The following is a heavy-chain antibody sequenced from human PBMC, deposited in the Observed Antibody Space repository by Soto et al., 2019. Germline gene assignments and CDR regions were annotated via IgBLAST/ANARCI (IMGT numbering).Heavy chain of an antibody. Sequence: QVQLVESGGGVVQPGRSLRLSCAASGFTFNNYGMHWVRQAPGKGLEWVSIISYDGSNKYYADSVMGRFTISRDNSKNTLFLKMSTVREVDTAVYYCAQELLGDRGGDIYGGDYWGQGTLVTVSS. CDR2: ISYDGSNK. J-gene: IGHJ4*02. D-gene: IGHD2-15*01. CDR1: GFTFNNYG. V-gene: IGHV3-30*18. CDR3: AQELLGDRGGDIYGGDY.